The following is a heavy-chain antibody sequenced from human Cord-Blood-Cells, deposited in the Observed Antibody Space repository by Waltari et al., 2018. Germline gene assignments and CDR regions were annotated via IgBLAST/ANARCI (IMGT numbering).Heavy chain of an antibody. CDR2: INHSGST. V-gene: IGHV4-34*01. J-gene: IGHJ4*02. D-gene: IGHD3-10*01. CDR1: GGSFSGYY. CDR3: ARGLQLLWFGEFDY. Sequence: QVQLQQWGVGLLKPSETLSLTCAVYGGSFSGYYWSWIRQPPGKGLEWIGEINHSGSTNYNPSLKSRVTISVDTSKNQFSLKLSSVTAADTAVYYCARGLQLLWFGEFDYWGQGTLVTVSS.